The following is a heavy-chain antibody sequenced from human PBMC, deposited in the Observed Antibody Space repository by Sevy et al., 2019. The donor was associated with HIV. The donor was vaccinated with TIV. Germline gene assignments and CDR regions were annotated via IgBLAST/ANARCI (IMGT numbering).Heavy chain of an antibody. V-gene: IGHV3-11*01. CDR3: ARGAHYDDAYGGFDY. CDR1: GFIFSNYY. J-gene: IGHJ4*02. Sequence: GGSLRLSCAASGFIFSNYYMAWVRQAPGKGLEWISYVSRGADTIYYADPVEGRFSISRDDSKDSLFLQMDSLRAEDTAFYYCARGAHYDDAYGGFDYWGQGALVTVSS. D-gene: IGHD3-22*01. CDR2: VSRGADTI.